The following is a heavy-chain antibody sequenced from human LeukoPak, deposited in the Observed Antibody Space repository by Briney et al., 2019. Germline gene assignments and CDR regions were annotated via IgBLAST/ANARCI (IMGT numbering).Heavy chain of an antibody. V-gene: IGHV4-4*07. CDR1: DDSISTDY. D-gene: IGHD3-16*01. J-gene: IGHJ4*02. CDR2: IYPSGST. CDR3: TRGYGYFDY. Sequence: TSSETLSLPCTVSDDSISTDYWSWIRQPAGKGLEWIGRIYPSGSTNYNPSLKSRVTMSVDTSKNQFSLSLSSVTAADTAVYYCTRGYGYFDYWGEGCLVTVSS.